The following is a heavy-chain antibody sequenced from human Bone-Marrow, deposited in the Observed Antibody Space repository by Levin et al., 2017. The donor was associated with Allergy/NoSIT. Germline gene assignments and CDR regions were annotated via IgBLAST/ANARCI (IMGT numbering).Heavy chain of an antibody. D-gene: IGHD3-3*01. CDR3: AKGQTTTAFGVVTGFDY. V-gene: IGHV3-23*01. J-gene: IGHJ4*02. CDR1: GFIFDTYA. CDR2: ISGSGGST. Sequence: GESLKISCAASGFIFDTYAMHWVRQAPGKGLEWVSSISGSGGSTYYADSVKGRFTISKDNLKNTLKLQMSSLGAEDTAVYYCAKGQTTTAFGVVTGFDYWGRGTLVTVSS.